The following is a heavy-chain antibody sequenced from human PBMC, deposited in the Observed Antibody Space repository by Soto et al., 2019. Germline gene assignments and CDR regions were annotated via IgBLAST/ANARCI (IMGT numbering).Heavy chain of an antibody. CDR3: AREAGSTHWYFDI. CDR2: IWYDGSNK. D-gene: IGHD2-2*01. J-gene: IGHJ2*01. Sequence: GGSLRLSCAASGFTFSSYGMHWVRQAPGKGLEWVAVIWYDGSNKYYADSVKGRFTISRDNSKNTLYLQMNSLRAEDTAVYYCAREAGSTHWYFDIWGRGTLVTVS. CDR1: GFTFSSYG. V-gene: IGHV3-33*01.